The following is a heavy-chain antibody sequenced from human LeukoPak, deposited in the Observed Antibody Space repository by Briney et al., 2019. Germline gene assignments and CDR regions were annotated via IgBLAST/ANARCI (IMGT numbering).Heavy chain of an antibody. CDR2: INPNSGGT. CDR3: ARVRIAARRSPLDAFDI. Sequence: ASVKVSCKASRYTFTGYYMHWVRQAPGQGLEWMGWINPNSGGTNYAQKFQGRVTMTRDTSISTAYMELSRLRSDDTAVYYCARVRIAARRSPLDAFDIWGQGTMVTVSS. V-gene: IGHV1-2*02. J-gene: IGHJ3*02. D-gene: IGHD6-6*01. CDR1: RYTFTGYY.